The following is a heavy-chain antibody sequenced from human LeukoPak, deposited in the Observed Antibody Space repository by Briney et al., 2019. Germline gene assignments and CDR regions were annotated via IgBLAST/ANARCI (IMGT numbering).Heavy chain of an antibody. CDR1: GFTFDDYA. D-gene: IGHD3-16*01. CDR2: ISWNSGSI. J-gene: IGHJ4*02. CDR3: ATEHWGPNS. Sequence: GGSLRLSCAASGFTFDDYAMHWVRQAPGKGLEWVSGISWNSGSIGYADSVKGRFTISRDNAKNSLYLQMSSLRGEDTALYYCATEHWGPNSWGQGTLVTVSS. V-gene: IGHV3-9*01.